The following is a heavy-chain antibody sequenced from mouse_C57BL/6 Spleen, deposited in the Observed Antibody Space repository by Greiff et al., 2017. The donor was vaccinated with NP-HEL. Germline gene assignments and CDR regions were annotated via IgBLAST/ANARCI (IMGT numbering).Heavy chain of an antibody. V-gene: IGHV1-64*01. J-gene: IGHJ2*01. CDR1: GYTFTSYW. CDR3: ARAPLDDSGSSYGY. CDR2: IHPNSGST. D-gene: IGHD1-1*01. Sequence: VQLQQSGAELVKPGASVKLSCKASGYTFTSYWMHWVKQRPGQGLEWIGMIHPNSGSTNYNEKFKSKATLTVDKSSSTAYMQLSSLTSEDAAVYYCARAPLDDSGSSYGYWGQGTTLTVSS.